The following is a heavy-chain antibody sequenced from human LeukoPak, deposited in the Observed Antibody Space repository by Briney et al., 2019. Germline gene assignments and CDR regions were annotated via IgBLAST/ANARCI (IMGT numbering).Heavy chain of an antibody. CDR3: AREIEVGAAGMDV. CDR1: GGSISSSSYY. J-gene: IGHJ6*02. D-gene: IGHD1-26*01. Sequence: SETLSLTCTVSGGSISSSSYYWGWIRQPPGKGLEWIGSIYYSGSTYYNPSLKSRVTISVDTSKNQFSLKLSSVTAADTAVYYCAREIEVGAAGMDVWGQGTTVTVSS. V-gene: IGHV4-39*07. CDR2: IYYSGST.